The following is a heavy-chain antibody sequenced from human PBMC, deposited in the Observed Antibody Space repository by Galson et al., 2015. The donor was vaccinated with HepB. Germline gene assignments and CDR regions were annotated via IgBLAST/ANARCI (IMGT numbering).Heavy chain of an antibody. Sequence: SLRLSCAASGFTVSSNAVSWVRQAPGKGLQWVSTISGSGGSTYYADSVKGRFTISRDNSKNTLYMQMNSLRAEDTAVYYCAKVDFGGYAAPIAFDIWGQGTMVTVSS. CDR2: ISGSGGST. J-gene: IGHJ3*02. CDR1: GFTVSSNA. CDR3: AKVDFGGYAAPIAFDI. D-gene: IGHD4-17*01. V-gene: IGHV3-23*01.